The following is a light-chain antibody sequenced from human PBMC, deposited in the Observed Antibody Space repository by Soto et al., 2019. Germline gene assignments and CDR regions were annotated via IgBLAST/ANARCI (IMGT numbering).Light chain of an antibody. CDR2: GAS. CDR1: QSGSSN. Sequence: EIVMTQSPATLSVSPGERATLSCRASQSGSSNLAWYQQKPGQAPRLLVYGASTRATGIPARFSGSGSGTQFTLTISSLQYEDLAVYYCQQHNNWPLTFGGGTKVEIK. V-gene: IGKV3-15*01. CDR3: QQHNNWPLT. J-gene: IGKJ4*01.